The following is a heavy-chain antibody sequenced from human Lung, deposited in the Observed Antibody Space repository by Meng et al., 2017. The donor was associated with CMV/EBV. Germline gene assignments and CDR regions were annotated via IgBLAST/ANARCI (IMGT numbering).Heavy chain of an antibody. Sequence: GGSXRLXCAASGFSFSDYAMHWVRQAPGKGLEWVTFNRHDGTNKYYAESVKGQFTISRDNSKSTLYLHMNRLRPEDTAVYYCAKGERQFCSSFNCHYQYYGMDVWXQGTXVTVSS. CDR1: GFSFSDYA. D-gene: IGHD3-3*01. V-gene: IGHV3-30*02. J-gene: IGHJ6*02. CDR2: NRHDGTNK. CDR3: AKGERQFCSSFNCHYQYYGMDV.